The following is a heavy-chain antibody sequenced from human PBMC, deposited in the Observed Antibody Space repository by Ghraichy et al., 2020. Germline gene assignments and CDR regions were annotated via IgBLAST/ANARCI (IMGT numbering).Heavy chain of an antibody. V-gene: IGHV3-23*01. CDR3: AKGDRQSAPRNWFDP. Sequence: GESLNISCAASGFTFSSYAMSWVRQSPGKGLEWVSGFSGGGGSTFYADSVKGRFIISRDNSKNTLYLQMNSLRVEDTAVYYCAKGDRQSAPRNWFDPWGQGTLVTVSS. J-gene: IGHJ5*02. CDR1: GFTFSSYA. D-gene: IGHD5-24*01. CDR2: FSGGGGST.